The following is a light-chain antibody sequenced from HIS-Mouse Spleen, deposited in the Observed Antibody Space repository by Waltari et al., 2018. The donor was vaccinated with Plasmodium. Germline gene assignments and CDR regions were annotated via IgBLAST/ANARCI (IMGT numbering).Light chain of an antibody. CDR2: EGS. CDR3: CSYAGSSTWV. CDR1: SSDVGRSNL. J-gene: IGLJ3*02. Sequence: QSALTQPASVSGSPAQSITIFCPGTSSDVGRSNLFSWYQQHPGKAPKLMIYEGSKRPSGVSNRFSGSKSGNTASLTISGLQAEDEADYYCCSYAGSSTWVFGGGTKLTVL. V-gene: IGLV2-23*01.